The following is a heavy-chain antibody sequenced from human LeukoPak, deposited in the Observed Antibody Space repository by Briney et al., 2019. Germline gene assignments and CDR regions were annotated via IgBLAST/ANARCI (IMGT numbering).Heavy chain of an antibody. Sequence: ASVKVSCKASGYTFTSYGISWVRQAPGQGLEWMGWISAYNGNTNYAQKLQGRVTITTDESTSTAYMKLSSLRSEDTAVYYCARDRGRDGYNYFDYWGQGTLVTVSS. V-gene: IGHV1-18*01. D-gene: IGHD5-24*01. CDR2: ISAYNGNT. CDR1: GYTFTSYG. CDR3: ARDRGRDGYNYFDY. J-gene: IGHJ4*02.